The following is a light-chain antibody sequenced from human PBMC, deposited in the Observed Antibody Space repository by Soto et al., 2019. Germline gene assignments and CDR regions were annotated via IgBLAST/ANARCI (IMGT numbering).Light chain of an antibody. CDR1: ESVASSY. J-gene: IGKJ1*01. Sequence: EIVLTQSRCTRGVTPWEGATRSCSASESVASSYLAWYQQIPGQAPRLLIYGASSRATGIPDRFSGSGSGTDFTLTITRLQPEDFAVYYCQQDGRSPWTSGQGTKVDIK. CDR3: QQDGRSPWT. CDR2: GAS. V-gene: IGKV3-20*01.